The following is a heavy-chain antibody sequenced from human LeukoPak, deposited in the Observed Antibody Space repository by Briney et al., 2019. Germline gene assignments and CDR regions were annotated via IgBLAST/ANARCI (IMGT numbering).Heavy chain of an antibody. Sequence: SETLSLTCTVSGGSVSSGSYYWSWIRQPPGKGLEWIGYIYYSGSTNYNPSLKSRVTISVDTSKNQFSLKLSSVTAADTAVYYCARESGYDFWSGSYSWFDPWGQGTLVTVSS. D-gene: IGHD3-3*01. V-gene: IGHV4-61*01. CDR3: ARESGYDFWSGSYSWFDP. J-gene: IGHJ5*02. CDR1: GGSVSSGSYY. CDR2: IYYSGST.